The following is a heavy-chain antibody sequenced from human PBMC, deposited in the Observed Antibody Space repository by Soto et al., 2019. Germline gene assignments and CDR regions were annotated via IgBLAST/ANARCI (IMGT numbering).Heavy chain of an antibody. CDR3: ARGGFIHSSHCDY. J-gene: IGHJ4*02. CDR2: IKSDGSVT. V-gene: IGHV3-74*01. CDR1: GFTFSSHW. Sequence: EVQLVESGGGLVQPGGSLRLSCAASGFTFSSHWMHWVRQAPGKGLFWVSRIKSDGSVTNYADSVKGRFTISRDNAKNTLYLQMNSLRAEDTAVYYCARGGFIHSSHCDYWGQGALVTGSS.